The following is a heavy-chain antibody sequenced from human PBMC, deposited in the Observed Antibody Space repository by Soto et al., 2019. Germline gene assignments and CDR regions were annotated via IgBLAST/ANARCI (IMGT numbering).Heavy chain of an antibody. D-gene: IGHD2-15*01. CDR1: GFTFSDHY. CDR3: AREFCSGATCYSGDY. J-gene: IGHJ4*02. Sequence: EVQLVESGGDLVQPGGSLRLSCAGSGFTFSDHYLDWVRQAPGKGLEWVGRTRNKARSYTTEYAASVKGRFTISRDDSTSSVYLQTSSLKTEDTAVYYCAREFCSGATCYSGDYWGQGTLVTVSS. V-gene: IGHV3-72*01. CDR2: TRNKARSYTT.